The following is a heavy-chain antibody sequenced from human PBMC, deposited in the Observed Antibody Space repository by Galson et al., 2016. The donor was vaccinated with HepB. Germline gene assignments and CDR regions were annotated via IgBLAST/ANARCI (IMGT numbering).Heavy chain of an antibody. V-gene: IGHV5-10-1*01. D-gene: IGHD5/OR15-5a*01. J-gene: IGHJ6*02. Sequence: QSGAEVKKPGESLRISCKASGYSFTSYWITWVRQMPGKGLEWMGRIDPSDSYTNYSPSFQGHVTISADKSISTVYLQWSSLKASDSGMFYCAGSIVSAGTPFNYGMDVWGQGTTVTVSS. CDR1: GYSFTSYW. CDR3: AGSIVSAGTPFNYGMDV. CDR2: IDPSDSYT.